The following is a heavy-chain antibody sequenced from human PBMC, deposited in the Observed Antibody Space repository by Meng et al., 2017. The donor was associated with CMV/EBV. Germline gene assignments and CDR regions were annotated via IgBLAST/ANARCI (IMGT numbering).Heavy chain of an antibody. J-gene: IGHJ5*02. CDR2: IYSGGST. CDR1: GFTVSSNY. D-gene: IGHD4/OR15-4a*01. Sequence: GESLTISCAASGFTVSSNYMSWVRQAPGKGLEWVSVIYSGGSTYYADSVKGRFTISRDNSKNTLYLQMNSLRAEDTAVYYCASMVVTRGWFDPWGQGTVVTVSS. CDR3: ASMVVTRGWFDP. V-gene: IGHV3-53*01.